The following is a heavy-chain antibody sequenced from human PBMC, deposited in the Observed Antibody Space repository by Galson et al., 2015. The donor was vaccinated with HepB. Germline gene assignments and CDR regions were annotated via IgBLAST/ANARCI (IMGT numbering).Heavy chain of an antibody. Sequence: SLRLSCAASGFTFSSYNMNWVRQAPGKGLEWVSSVSASSSYIYYADSVKGRFTISRDNAKNSLYLQMNSLRAEDTAVYYCARERVYDSSGYYEKWGQGTLVTVSS. CDR3: ARERVYDSSGYYEK. CDR2: VSASSSYI. J-gene: IGHJ4*02. CDR1: GFTFSSYN. D-gene: IGHD3-22*01. V-gene: IGHV3-21*01.